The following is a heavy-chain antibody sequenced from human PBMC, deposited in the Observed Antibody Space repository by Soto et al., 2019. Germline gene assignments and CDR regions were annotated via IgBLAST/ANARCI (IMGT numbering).Heavy chain of an antibody. CDR3: AHRVLRTVFGLVTTTAIYFDF. CDR2: IYWDDDK. V-gene: IGHV2-5*02. D-gene: IGHD3-3*01. Sequence: QITLNESGPTVVRPTEPLTLTCRFSGFSLTTSGVGVGWIRQSTGKAPEWLALIYWDDDKRYSASLQSRLTITKDTSKNQVVLTVSDLDPTDTATYYCAHRVLRTVFGLVTTTAIYFDFWGQGTPVAVSS. J-gene: IGHJ4*02. CDR1: GFSLTTSGVG.